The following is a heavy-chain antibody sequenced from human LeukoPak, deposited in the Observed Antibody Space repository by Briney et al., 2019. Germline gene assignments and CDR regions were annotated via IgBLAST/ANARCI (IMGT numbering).Heavy chain of an antibody. D-gene: IGHD2-15*01. CDR2: IWYDGSNK. V-gene: IGHV3-33*01. CDR3: ARETLYPQDIVVVFDY. Sequence: GRSLRLSCAASGFTFSSYGMHWVRQAPGKGLEWVAVIWYDGSNKYYADSVKGRFTISRDNSKNTLYLQMYSLRAEDTAVYYCARETLYPQDIVVVFDYWGQGTLVTVSS. CDR1: GFTFSSYG. J-gene: IGHJ4*02.